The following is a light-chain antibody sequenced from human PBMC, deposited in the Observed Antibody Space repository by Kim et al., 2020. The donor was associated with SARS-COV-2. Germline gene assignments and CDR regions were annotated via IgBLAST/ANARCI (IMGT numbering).Light chain of an antibody. CDR2: GAS. V-gene: IGKV1-17*01. CDR1: QDIRND. CDR3: LQHSTYPIT. J-gene: IGKJ5*01. Sequence: SASVRDRVTITCRASQDIRNDLGWYQQNPGGAPKRLIYGASSLQSGVPSRFSGSGSGTEFTLTISSVQPEDFATYFCLQHSTYPITFGQGTRLEIK.